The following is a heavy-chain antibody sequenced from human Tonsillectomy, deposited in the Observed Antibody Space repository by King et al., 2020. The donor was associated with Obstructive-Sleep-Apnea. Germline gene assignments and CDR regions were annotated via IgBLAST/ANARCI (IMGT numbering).Heavy chain of an antibody. CDR1: GFTFSSYA. D-gene: IGHD6-19*01. Sequence: VQLVESGGGLVQPGGSLRLSCAASGFTFSSYAMSWVRQAPGKGLEWVSAISGSGGSTYYADSVKGRFTISRDNSKNTLYLQMNSLRAEDTAVYYCAKSGSPPRGWYSLGYFQHWGQGTLVTVSS. CDR3: AKSGSPPRGWYSLGYFQH. J-gene: IGHJ1*01. CDR2: ISGSGGST. V-gene: IGHV3-23*04.